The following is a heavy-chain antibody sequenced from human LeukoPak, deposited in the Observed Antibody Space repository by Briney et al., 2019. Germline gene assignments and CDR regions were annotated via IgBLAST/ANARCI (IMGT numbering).Heavy chain of an antibody. V-gene: IGHV3-48*03. CDR1: GFTFSSYE. D-gene: IGHD3-16*01. CDR2: ISSSGSTI. J-gene: IGHJ4*02. CDR3: AGRGSYNDY. Sequence: GGSLRLSCATSGFTFSSYEMNWVRRAPGKGLEWVSYISSSGSTIYYADSVKGRFTISRDNAKNSLYLQMNSLRAEDTAVYYCAGRGSYNDYWGQGTLSPSPQ.